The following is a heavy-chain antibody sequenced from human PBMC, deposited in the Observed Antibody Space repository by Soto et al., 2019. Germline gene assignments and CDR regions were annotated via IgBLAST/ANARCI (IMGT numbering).Heavy chain of an antibody. CDR3: ARENDFWHSYGTYHSYLDV. D-gene: IGHD3-3*01. Sequence: VXXSCKXSGYTFTXXXXXXVRQAPGQRLEWMGWINAGNGNTKYSQKFQGRVTITRDTSASTAYMELSSLRSEDTAVYFCARENDFWHSYGTYHSYLDVWGKGTTVTVSS. CDR1: GYTFTXXX. V-gene: IGHV1-3*01. J-gene: IGHJ6*03. CDR2: INAGNGNT.